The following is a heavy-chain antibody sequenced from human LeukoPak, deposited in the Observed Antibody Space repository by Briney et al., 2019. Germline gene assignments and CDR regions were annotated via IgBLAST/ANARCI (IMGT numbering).Heavy chain of an antibody. J-gene: IGHJ6*02. Sequence: SETLSLTCTVSGGSISSYYWSWIRQPPGKGLEWIGYIYYSGSTNYNPSLKSRVTISVDTSKNQFSLKLSSVTAADTAVYYRARDGGWGSPAYYYYGMDVWGQGTTVTVSS. CDR3: ARDGGWGSPAYYYYGMDV. D-gene: IGHD6-19*01. V-gene: IGHV4-59*01. CDR1: GGSISSYY. CDR2: IYYSGST.